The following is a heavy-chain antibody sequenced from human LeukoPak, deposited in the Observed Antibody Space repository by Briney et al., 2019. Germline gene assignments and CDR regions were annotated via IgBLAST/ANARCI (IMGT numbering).Heavy chain of an antibody. V-gene: IGHV5-51*01. CDR1: GYSFTSYW. D-gene: IGHD3-22*01. J-gene: IGHJ4*02. CDR2: IYPVDSDT. CDR3: ARLSSDSGGYYHLFDY. Sequence: GESLKISWKGSGYSFTSYWSGWVRQMPGKGLEWVGIIYPVDSDTRYSPSLQGHVTISADKSISTAYLQRSSMKASDTAMYYCARLSSDSGGYYHLFDYWGQGTLVTVSS.